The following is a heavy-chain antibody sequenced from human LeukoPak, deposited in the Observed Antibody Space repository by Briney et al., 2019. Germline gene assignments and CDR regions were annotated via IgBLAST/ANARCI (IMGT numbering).Heavy chain of an antibody. CDR2: IISSSSYI. D-gene: IGHD2-15*01. CDR3: ARARSGQPHFDY. CDR1: GFTFSSYS. J-gene: IGHJ4*02. Sequence: GGSLTLSCAASGFTFSSYSMNWFRKPPGKGLEWVASIISSSSYIYYADSVKGRFTIYRDNAKHSLYLQMNSLRAEDTAVYYCARARSGQPHFDYWGKGTVVNVSS. V-gene: IGHV3-21*01.